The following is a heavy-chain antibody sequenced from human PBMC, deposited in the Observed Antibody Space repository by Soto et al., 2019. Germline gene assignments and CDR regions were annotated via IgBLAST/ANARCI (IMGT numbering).Heavy chain of an antibody. CDR3: ARSSYIDY. J-gene: IGHJ4*01. V-gene: IGHV3-23*01. CDR2: ISGSEGKT. Sequence: PGGSLRRSCAASGFSFGSYALSLVRQAPGKGLEWVSTISGSEGKTFDADSVKGRFSISRDTSQNTLCLQMNSLRADDTATYYCARSSYIDYWGQGTRVTVSS. CDR1: GFSFGSYA.